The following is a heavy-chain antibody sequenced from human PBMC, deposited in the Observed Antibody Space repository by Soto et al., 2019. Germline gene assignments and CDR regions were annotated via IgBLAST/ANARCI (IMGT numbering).Heavy chain of an antibody. J-gene: IGHJ4*02. D-gene: IGHD6-6*01. CDR1: GYSINSDDY. CDR3: ARRGYSSSSRDY. V-gene: IGHV4-38-2*02. Sequence: SETLSLTCTVPGYSINSDDYWGWIRQPPGKGLEWIASIYHSVSTFYNPSLRSRVTISIDTSKNQFSLRLTAVTAADTAMYYCARRGYSSSSRDYWGQGTLVTISS. CDR2: IYHSVST.